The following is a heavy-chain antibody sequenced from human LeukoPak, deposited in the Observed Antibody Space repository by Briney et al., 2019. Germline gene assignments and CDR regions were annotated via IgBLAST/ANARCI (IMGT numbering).Heavy chain of an antibody. D-gene: IGHD1-26*01. V-gene: IGHV1-2*02. CDR3: ARALRSGSYREFDY. CDR1: GYTFTGYY. J-gene: IGHJ4*02. Sequence: ALVKVSCEASGYTFTGYYIHWVRRAPGHGLEWMGWLNPNSGGTNYAQKFQGRVTMTRDTSISTAYMDLSRLTSDGTAVYYCARALRSGSYREFDYWGQGTLVTVSS. CDR2: LNPNSGGT.